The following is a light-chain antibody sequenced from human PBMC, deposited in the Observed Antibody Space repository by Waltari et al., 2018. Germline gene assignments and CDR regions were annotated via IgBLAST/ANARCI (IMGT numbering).Light chain of an antibody. J-gene: IGLJ3*02. V-gene: IGLV4-69*01. CDR1: SGHSSNV. CDR2: VNSDGSH. Sequence: QLVLTQSPSASASLGASVKLTCTLSSGHSSNVIAWHQKQPEKGPRYLMKVNSDGSHSKGDETADRFSGSSSGAERYLTISNLQPEDEADYYCQTGGHGTWVFGGGTKVTVL. CDR3: QTGGHGTWV.